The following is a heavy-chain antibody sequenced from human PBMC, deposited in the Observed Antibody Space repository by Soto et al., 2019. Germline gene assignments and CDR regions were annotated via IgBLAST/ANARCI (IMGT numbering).Heavy chain of an antibody. CDR2: ISSSSSYI. CDR3: ARDRGYSYGFDY. CDR1: GFTFSSYS. V-gene: IGHV3-21*01. D-gene: IGHD5-18*01. Sequence: EVQLVESGGGLVKPGGSLRLSCAASGFTFSSYSMNWVRQAPGKGLEWVSSISSSSSYIYYADSVKGRFTISRDNAKNSLYLQMNSRRAEDTAVYYCARDRGYSYGFDYWGQGTLVTVSS. J-gene: IGHJ4*02.